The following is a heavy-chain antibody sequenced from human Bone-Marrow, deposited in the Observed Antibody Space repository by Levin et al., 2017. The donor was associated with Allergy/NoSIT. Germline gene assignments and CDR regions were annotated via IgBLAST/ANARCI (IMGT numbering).Heavy chain of an antibody. J-gene: IGHJ4*02. D-gene: IGHD5-12*01. CDR3: ARGLSGYDSADY. Sequence: SHTLSLTCTVSGGSISPYYWSWIRQPPGKGLEWIGYIYYRGSTTYNPSLESRVAISLDTSKNQFSLNLSSVTAADTAVYYCARGLSGYDSADYWGQGTLVTVSS. CDR1: GGSISPYY. CDR2: IYYRGST. V-gene: IGHV4-59*01.